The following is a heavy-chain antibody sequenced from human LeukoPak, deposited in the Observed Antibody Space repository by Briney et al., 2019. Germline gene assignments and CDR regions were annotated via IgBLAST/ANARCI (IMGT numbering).Heavy chain of an antibody. V-gene: IGHV3-48*03. Sequence: GGPLRLSCAASGFTFSSYEMNWVRQAPGKGLEWVSYISSSGSTIYYADSVKGRFTISRDNAKNSLYLQMNSLRAEDTAVYYCARDYKNYYDSSGYLGYWGQGTLVTVSS. D-gene: IGHD3-22*01. J-gene: IGHJ4*02. CDR2: ISSSGSTI. CDR1: GFTFSSYE. CDR3: ARDYKNYYDSSGYLGY.